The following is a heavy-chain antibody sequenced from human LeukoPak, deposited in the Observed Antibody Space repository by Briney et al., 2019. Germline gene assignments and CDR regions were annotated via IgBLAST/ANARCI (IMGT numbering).Heavy chain of an antibody. Sequence: ASVKVSCKASGYTFTSYAMHWVRQAPGQGLEWMGGIIPIFGTANYAQKFQGRVTITADESTSTAYMELSSLRSEDTAVYYCARDAYYDSSGYERPFDIWGQGTMVTVSS. CDR3: ARDAYYDSSGYERPFDI. CDR2: IIPIFGTA. V-gene: IGHV1-69*13. J-gene: IGHJ3*02. CDR1: GYTFTSYA. D-gene: IGHD3-22*01.